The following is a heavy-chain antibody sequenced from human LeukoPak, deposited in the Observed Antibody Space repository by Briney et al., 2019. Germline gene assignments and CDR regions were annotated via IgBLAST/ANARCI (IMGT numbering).Heavy chain of an antibody. D-gene: IGHD3-10*01. CDR2: ITSSSDTI. Sequence: PGGSLRLSCAASGFTFSSYTMNWVRQAPGKGLECISYITSSSDTIYYADSVEGRFTTSRDNAKKSLYLQMNSLRAEDTAVYYCARDRGGPQDYWGQGTLVTVSS. CDR1: GFTFSSYT. CDR3: ARDRGGPQDY. J-gene: IGHJ4*02. V-gene: IGHV3-48*01.